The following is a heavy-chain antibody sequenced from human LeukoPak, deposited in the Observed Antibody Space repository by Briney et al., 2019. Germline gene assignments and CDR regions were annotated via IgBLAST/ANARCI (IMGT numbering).Heavy chain of an antibody. V-gene: IGHV1-69*13. D-gene: IGHD2-15*01. CDR1: GYTFTSYG. Sequence: SVKVSCKASGYTFTSYGISWVRQAPGQGLEWMGGIIPIFGTANYAQKFQGRVTITADESTSTAYMELSSLRSEDTAVYYCASGPTPDYFDYWGQGTLVTVSS. CDR3: ASGPTPDYFDY. J-gene: IGHJ4*02. CDR2: IIPIFGTA.